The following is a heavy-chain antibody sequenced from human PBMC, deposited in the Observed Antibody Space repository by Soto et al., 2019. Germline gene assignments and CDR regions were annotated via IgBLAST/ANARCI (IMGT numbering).Heavy chain of an antibody. V-gene: IGHV1-3*04. J-gene: IGHJ6*02. D-gene: IGHD3-10*01. Sequence: QVQLVQSGAEEKPPGASVKVSCKASGYSFNTYEMHWVRQAPGRRLEWMAWINTANGNTKYSTNFQGRVTISRDTSASTXXXELXSXXXXXXXXYXXXXCITLVXGIRSYSIDVWGQGTTVTVSS. CDR2: INTANGNT. CDR3: XXCITLVXGIRSYSIDV. CDR1: GYSFNTYE.